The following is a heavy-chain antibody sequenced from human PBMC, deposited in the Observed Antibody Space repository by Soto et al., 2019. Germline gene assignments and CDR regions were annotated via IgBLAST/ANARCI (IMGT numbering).Heavy chain of an antibody. CDR2: IKTDGTAT. CDR3: ARRSSGWYFDY. Sequence: GGSLRLSCAASGFTFSSYWMHWVRQDPGKGLVWVSSIKTDGTATQYADSVKGRFTVSRDNSKNTLYLQMISLRAEDTAVYYCARRSSGWYFDYWGQGTLVTVSS. J-gene: IGHJ4*02. V-gene: IGHV3-74*03. D-gene: IGHD6-19*01. CDR1: GFTFSSYW.